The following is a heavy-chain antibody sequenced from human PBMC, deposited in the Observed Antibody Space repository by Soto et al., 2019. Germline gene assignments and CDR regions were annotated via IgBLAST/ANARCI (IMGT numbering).Heavy chain of an antibody. D-gene: IGHD6-19*01. V-gene: IGHV3-30*18. CDR1: GFTFSSYG. CDR2: ISYDGSNK. CDR3: AKDSSGWYFYGMDV. Sequence: SLRLSCAASGFTFSSYGMHWVRQAPGKGLEWVAVISYDGSNKYYADSVKGRFTISRDNSKNTLYLQMNSLRAEDTAVYYCAKDSSGWYFYGMDVWGQGTTVTVSS. J-gene: IGHJ6*02.